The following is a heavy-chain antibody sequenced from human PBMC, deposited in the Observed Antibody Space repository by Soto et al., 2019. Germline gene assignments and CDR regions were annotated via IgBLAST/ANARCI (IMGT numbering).Heavy chain of an antibody. Sequence: PSETLSLTCSVSGGSLSSHYLTWIRQPPGKGLEWIGYIYYSGSTNYNPSLKSRVTMSADTSTNQFSLRLTSVTAADTAVYFCARQGDNTDRSGYSLKWLDPWGQGTLVTVSS. CDR1: GGSLSSHY. CDR3: ARQGDNTDRSGYSLKWLDP. D-gene: IGHD3-3*01. V-gene: IGHV4-59*08. CDR2: IYYSGST. J-gene: IGHJ5*02.